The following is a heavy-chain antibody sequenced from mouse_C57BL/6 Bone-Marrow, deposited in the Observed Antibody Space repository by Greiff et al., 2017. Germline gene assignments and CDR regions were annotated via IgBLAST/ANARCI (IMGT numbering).Heavy chain of an antibody. CDR2: IDPSDSYT. J-gene: IGHJ4*01. Sequence: QVQLQQPGAELVMPGASVKLSCKASGYTFTSYWMHWVKQRPGQGLEWIGEIDPSDSYTNYNQKFKGKSTLTVDKSSSTAYMQLSSLTSEDSAVYYCARSPFITTVGYAMYYWGQGTSVTVSS. CDR1: GYTFTSYW. D-gene: IGHD1-1*01. V-gene: IGHV1-69*01. CDR3: ARSPFITTVGYAMYY.